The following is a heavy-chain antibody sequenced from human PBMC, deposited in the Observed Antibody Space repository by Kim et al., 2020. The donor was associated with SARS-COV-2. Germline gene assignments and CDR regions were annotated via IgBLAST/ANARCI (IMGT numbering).Heavy chain of an antibody. CDR3: ARGQNPRVVPAAPGPFDY. Sequence: KGRFTISRDNAKNSLYLQMNSLRAEDTAVYYCARGQNPRVVPAAPGPFDYWGQGTLVTVSS. D-gene: IGHD2-2*01. J-gene: IGHJ4*02. V-gene: IGHV3-11*05.